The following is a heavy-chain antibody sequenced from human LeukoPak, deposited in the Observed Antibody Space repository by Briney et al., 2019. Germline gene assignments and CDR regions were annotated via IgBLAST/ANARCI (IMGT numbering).Heavy chain of an antibody. Sequence: ASVKVSCKASGYAFTDYYIHWVRQAPGQGLEWMGWINPDSGGTKYAQKFQGRVTMTRDTSISTAYMELRRLRSDDTAVYYCATDRSGSPNWFDPWGQGSLVTVSS. CDR1: GYAFTDYY. D-gene: IGHD1-26*01. CDR2: INPDSGGT. CDR3: ATDRSGSPNWFDP. J-gene: IGHJ5*02. V-gene: IGHV1-2*02.